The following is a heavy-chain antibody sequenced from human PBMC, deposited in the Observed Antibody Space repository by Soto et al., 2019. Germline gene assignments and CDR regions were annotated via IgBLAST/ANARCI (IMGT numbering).Heavy chain of an antibody. V-gene: IGHV2-5*01. D-gene: IGHD3-3*01. Sequence: QITLKESGPTLVKPTQTLTLTCTFSGFSLSTSGVGVRWIRQPPGKALEWLALIYWNDDKRYSPSLKSRLTTTKNTSKNQVVLTMTHMDPVDTATYSGAHRKNYDLSLDYWGQGTLVTVSS. CDR1: GFSLSTSGVG. J-gene: IGHJ4*02. CDR3: AHRKNYDLSLDY. CDR2: IYWNDDK.